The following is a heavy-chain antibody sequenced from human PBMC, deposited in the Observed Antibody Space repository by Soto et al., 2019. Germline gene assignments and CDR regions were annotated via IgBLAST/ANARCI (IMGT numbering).Heavy chain of an antibody. CDR1: GYTFTSYG. Sequence: QVQLVQSGAEVKKPGASVKVSCKASGYTFTSYGISWVRQAPGQGLEWMGWISAYNGNTNYAQKLQGRVTMTTDTSTSTAYMELSSLRSDDTAVYYCARRCSSTSCYGWENWFDPWGQGTLVTVSS. CDR2: ISAYNGNT. J-gene: IGHJ5*02. CDR3: ARRCSSTSCYGWENWFDP. V-gene: IGHV1-18*01. D-gene: IGHD2-2*01.